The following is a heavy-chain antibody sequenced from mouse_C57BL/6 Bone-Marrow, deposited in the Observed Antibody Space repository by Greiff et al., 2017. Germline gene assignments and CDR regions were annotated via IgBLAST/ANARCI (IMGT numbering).Heavy chain of an antibody. D-gene: IGHD3-3*01. CDR1: GYSFTSYW. Sequence: QVQLQQPGAELVRPGTSVKLSCKASGYSFTSYWMHWVKQRPGQGLEWIGVIDPSDSYTNYNQKFKGKATLTVEPSSSTAYMQLSRLTSEDSAVYYCARGGDCYFDYWGQGTTLTVSA. J-gene: IGHJ2*01. V-gene: IGHV1-59*01. CDR2: IDPSDSYT. CDR3: ARGGDCYFDY.